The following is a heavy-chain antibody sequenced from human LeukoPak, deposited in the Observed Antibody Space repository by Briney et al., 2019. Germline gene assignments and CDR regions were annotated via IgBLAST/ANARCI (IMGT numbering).Heavy chain of an antibody. V-gene: IGHV4-4*07. CDR1: GASISSYY. D-gene: IGHD3-22*01. Sequence: KPAETLSLTCTVSGASISSYYWSWIRQPAGKGLEWIGRISDSASTNYNPSLKSRVTMSVDTSKNQFSLKLSSVTAADTAVYYCTRIRDSSGYYLGAFDFWGQGTRVTVSS. CDR2: ISDSAST. J-gene: IGHJ3*01. CDR3: TRIRDSSGYYLGAFDF.